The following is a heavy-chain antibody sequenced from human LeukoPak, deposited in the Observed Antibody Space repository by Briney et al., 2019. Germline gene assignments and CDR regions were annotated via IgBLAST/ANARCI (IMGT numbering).Heavy chain of an antibody. CDR3: ARDKDGVITRYFDY. Sequence: GRSLRLSCAASGFTFSSYAMPWVRQAPGKGLEWVAVISYDGSNKYYADSVKGRFTISRDNSKNTLYLQMNSLRAEDTAVYYCARDKDGVITRYFDYWGQGTLVTVSS. CDR2: ISYDGSNK. J-gene: IGHJ4*02. CDR1: GFTFSSYA. V-gene: IGHV3-30-3*01. D-gene: IGHD3-22*01.